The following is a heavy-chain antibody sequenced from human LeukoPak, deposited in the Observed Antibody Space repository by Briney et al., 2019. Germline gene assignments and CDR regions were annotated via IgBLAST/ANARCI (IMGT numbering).Heavy chain of an antibody. Sequence: GSLRLSCAASGFTFSSYGMRWVRQAPGKGLEWVAFIRYDGSNKYYADSVKGRFTISRDNSKNTLYLQMNSLRAEDTAVYYCAKIAAAATEYFQHWGQGTLVTVSS. CDR3: AKIAAAATEYFQH. CDR2: IRYDGSNK. V-gene: IGHV3-30*02. J-gene: IGHJ1*01. D-gene: IGHD6-13*01. CDR1: GFTFSSYG.